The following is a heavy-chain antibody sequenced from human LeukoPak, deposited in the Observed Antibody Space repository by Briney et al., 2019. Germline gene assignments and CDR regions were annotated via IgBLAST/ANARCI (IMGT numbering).Heavy chain of an antibody. D-gene: IGHD1-1*01. J-gene: IGHJ6*03. CDR3: ARDLTTLYYYYYYYMDV. V-gene: IGHV3-11*04. CDR2: ISSSGSTI. Sequence: GGSLRLSCAPPGFTFSDYYMSWIRQAPGKGLEWVSYISSSGSTIYYADSVKGRFTISRDNAKNSLYLQMNSLRAEDTAVYYCARDLTTLYYYYYYYMDVWGKGTTVTVSS. CDR1: GFTFSDYY.